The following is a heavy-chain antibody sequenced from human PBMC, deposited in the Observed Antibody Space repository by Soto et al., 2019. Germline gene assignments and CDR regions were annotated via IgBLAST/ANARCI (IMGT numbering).Heavy chain of an antibody. CDR2: IYWDDDK. CDR3: ASYPLYYDYVWGSYRKNNWFDP. CDR1: GFSLSTSGVG. J-gene: IGHJ5*02. Sequence: SGPTLVNPTQTLTLTCTFSGFSLSTSGVGVGWIRQPPGKALEWLALIYWDDDKRYSPSLKSRLTITKDTSKNQVFLTMTNMDPVDTATYYCASYPLYYDYVWGSYRKNNWFDPWGQGTLVTVSS. V-gene: IGHV2-5*02. D-gene: IGHD3-16*02.